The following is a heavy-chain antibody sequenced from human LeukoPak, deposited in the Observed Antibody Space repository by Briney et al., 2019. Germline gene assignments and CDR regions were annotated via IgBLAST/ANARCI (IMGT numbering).Heavy chain of an antibody. CDR3: ATFGWDSGSYPFDY. J-gene: IGHJ4*02. V-gene: IGHV1-24*01. Sequence: ASVNVSCKVSGYTLTELPMHWVRQAPGKGLEWMGGFDPEDGETIYAQKFQGRVTVTEDTSTDTAYMGLSSLRSEDTAVYYCATFGWDSGSYPFDYWGQGTLATVSS. CDR2: FDPEDGET. D-gene: IGHD1-26*01. CDR1: GYTLTELP.